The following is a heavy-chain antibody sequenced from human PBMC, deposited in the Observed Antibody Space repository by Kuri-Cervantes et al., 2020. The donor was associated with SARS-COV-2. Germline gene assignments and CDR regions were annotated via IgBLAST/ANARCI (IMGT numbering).Heavy chain of an antibody. CDR3: ARPQTVEGATDAFDI. D-gene: IGHD1-26*01. V-gene: IGHV1-69*05. J-gene: IGHJ3*02. CDR1: GGTLSTYA. Sequence: SVKVSCKPSGGTLSTYAITWVRQAPGQGLEWIGGIIPFVTSPYYAQKFQGRVTIATDASTGTAYMELSSLISEDTAMYYCARPQTVEGATDAFDIWGQGTMVTVSS. CDR2: IIPFVTSP.